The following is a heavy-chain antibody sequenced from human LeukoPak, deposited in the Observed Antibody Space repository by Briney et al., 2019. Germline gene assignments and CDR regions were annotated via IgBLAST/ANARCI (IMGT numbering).Heavy chain of an antibody. J-gene: IGHJ6*03. V-gene: IGHV3-15*01. CDR2: IKSKTDGGTT. D-gene: IGHD5-18*01. Sequence: GGSLRLSCAASAFTLSIAWTSWVRQAPGKGREWVGRIKSKTDGGTTDYAAPVKARFTITRDESKNTLYLQMNSLKTEDTAVYYCTTEEYSYGYWGYYYYMDVWGKGTTVTISS. CDR3: TTEEYSYGYWGYYYYMDV. CDR1: AFTLSIAW.